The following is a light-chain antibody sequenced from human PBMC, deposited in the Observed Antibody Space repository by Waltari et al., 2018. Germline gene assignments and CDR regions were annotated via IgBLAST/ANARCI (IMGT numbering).Light chain of an antibody. CDR3: CSYTGSRTPRM. J-gene: IGLJ3*02. Sequence: QSALTQPASVSGSPGQSITISCTGPTSDVGDYDLVSWYQQHPGAAPKVIIYEATKRPSGVSNRFSGSKSGNTASLTISGLQAEDEADYYCCSYTGSRTPRMFGGGTKLTVL. V-gene: IGLV2-23*01. CDR2: EAT. CDR1: TSDVGDYDL.